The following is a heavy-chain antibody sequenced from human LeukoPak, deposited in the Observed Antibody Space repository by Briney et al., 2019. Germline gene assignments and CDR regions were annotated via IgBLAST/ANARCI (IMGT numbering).Heavy chain of an antibody. CDR3: ARVYCSSTSCYSLDAFDI. J-gene: IGHJ3*02. CDR2: ISGSGGST. Sequence: GGSLRLSCAASGFTFSSYAMSWVRQAPGKGLEWVSAISGSGGSTYYADSVKGRFTISSDNSKNTLYLQMNSLRAEDTAVYYCARVYCSSTSCYSLDAFDIWGQGTMVTVSS. D-gene: IGHD2-2*01. CDR1: GFTFSSYA. V-gene: IGHV3-23*01.